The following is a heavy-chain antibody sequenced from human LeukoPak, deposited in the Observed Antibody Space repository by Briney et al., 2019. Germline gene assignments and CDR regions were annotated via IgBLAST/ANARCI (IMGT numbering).Heavy chain of an antibody. CDR3: ARDVRLPRRAFDI. CDR2: LYYSGST. J-gene: IGHJ3*02. Sequence: PSETLSLTCTVSGASISNYYWSWIRQPPGKGLEWIGYLYYSGSTNYNPSLKSRVTISIDTSKNQFSLKLSSVTAADTAVYYCARDVRLPRRAFDIWGQGTMVTVSS. V-gene: IGHV4-59*01. CDR1: GASISNYY. D-gene: IGHD5-18*01.